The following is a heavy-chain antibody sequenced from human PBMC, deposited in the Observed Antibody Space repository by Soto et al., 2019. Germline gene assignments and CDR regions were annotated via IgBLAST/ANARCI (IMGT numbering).Heavy chain of an antibody. CDR3: ARGPRSGYCSGGSCHYFDY. J-gene: IGHJ4*02. Sequence: QVQLVQSGGEVKKPGASVKVSCKASGYTFTSYGITWVRQAPGQGLEWMGWSSAYNGVTKYAQKFQDRVTMTTDTSTSTAYMELRSLRSDDTAVYYCARGPRSGYCSGGSCHYFDYWGQGTPVTVSS. D-gene: IGHD2-15*01. CDR2: SSAYNGVT. V-gene: IGHV1-18*01. CDR1: GYTFTSYG.